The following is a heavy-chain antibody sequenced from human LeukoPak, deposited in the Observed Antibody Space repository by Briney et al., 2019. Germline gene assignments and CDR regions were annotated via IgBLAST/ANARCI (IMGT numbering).Heavy chain of an antibody. CDR3: ARGYGDYGGAFDI. V-gene: IGHV3-33*01. J-gene: IGHJ3*02. CDR1: GFTFSSYG. D-gene: IGHD4-17*01. Sequence: GGALRLSCAASGFTFSSYGMHWVRQAPGKGLEWVAVIWYDGSNKYYADSVKGRFTISRDNSKNTLYLQMNSLRAEDTAVYYCARGYGDYGGAFDIWGQGTMVTVSS. CDR2: IWYDGSNK.